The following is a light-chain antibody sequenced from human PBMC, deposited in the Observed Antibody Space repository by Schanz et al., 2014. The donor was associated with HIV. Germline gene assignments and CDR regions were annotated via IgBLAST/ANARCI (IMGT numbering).Light chain of an antibody. CDR2: ANA. CDR1: SSNLGAGFA. J-gene: IGLJ2*01. CDR3: AAWDDSLTGVV. V-gene: IGLV1-40*01. Sequence: QSVLTQPPSLSGAPGQRVTISCTGSSSNLGAGFAVHWYQQVPGTAPKLLIYANANRPSGVPDRFFGSKSGTSASLAIIGLQPEDEADYYCAAWDDSLTGVVFGGGTKLTVL.